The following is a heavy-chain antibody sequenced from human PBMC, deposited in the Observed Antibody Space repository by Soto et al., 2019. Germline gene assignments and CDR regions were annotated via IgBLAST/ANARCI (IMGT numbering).Heavy chain of an antibody. J-gene: IGHJ4*02. CDR2: INSDGSST. Sequence: EVQLVESGGGLVQPGGSLRLSCAASGFTFSSYWMHWVRQAPGKGLVWVSRINSDGSSTSYAASVKGRFTISRDNAKNTLYLQMSSLRAEDTAVYYCARVPSYDYIWGSYPDYWGQGTLVTVSS. CDR3: ARVPSYDYIWGSYPDY. V-gene: IGHV3-74*01. CDR1: GFTFSSYW. D-gene: IGHD3-16*02.